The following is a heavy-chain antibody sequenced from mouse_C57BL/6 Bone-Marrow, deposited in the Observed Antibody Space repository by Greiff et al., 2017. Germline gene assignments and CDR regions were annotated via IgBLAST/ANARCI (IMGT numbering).Heavy chain of an antibody. J-gene: IGHJ3*01. Sequence: VKLQESGAELAGPGASVELSCKASAYTFTSYGISWVKQRAGQGLVWIGEIFPRSGHTYSNEWYTGKATLTANKSSSTAYMELRSLTSEDSAVYFCASLLLFAYWGQGTLVTVSA. CDR2: IFPRSGHT. V-gene: IGHV1-81*01. CDR3: ASLLLFAY. CDR1: AYTFTSYG.